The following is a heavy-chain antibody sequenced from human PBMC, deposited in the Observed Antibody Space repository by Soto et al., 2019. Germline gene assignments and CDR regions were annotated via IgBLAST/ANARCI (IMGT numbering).Heavy chain of an antibody. J-gene: IGHJ4*02. CDR3: ARGRSYSGYDFYYFDY. D-gene: IGHD5-12*01. CDR1: GFTFSSYD. V-gene: IGHV3-13*01. CDR2: IGTAGDT. Sequence: GSLRLSCAASGFTFSSYDMHWVRQATGKGLEWVSAIGTAGDTYYPGSVKGRFTISRENAKNSLYLQMNSLRAEDTAVYYCARGRSYSGYDFYYFDYWGQGTLVTVSS.